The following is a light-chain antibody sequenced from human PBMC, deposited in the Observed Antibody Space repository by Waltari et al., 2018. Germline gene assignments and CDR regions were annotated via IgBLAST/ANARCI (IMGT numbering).Light chain of an antibody. V-gene: IGLV1-40*01. CDR3: QSYDSSLSGVV. CDR1: SPHIGAGYD. Sequence: QSVLTQPPSVSGAPGQRVTISCTGRSPHIGAGYDLHWYQQLPGTAPKLLIYGNSNRPSGVPDRFSGSKSGTSASLAITGLQAEDEADYYCQSYDSSLSGVVFGGGTKLTVL. J-gene: IGLJ2*01. CDR2: GNS.